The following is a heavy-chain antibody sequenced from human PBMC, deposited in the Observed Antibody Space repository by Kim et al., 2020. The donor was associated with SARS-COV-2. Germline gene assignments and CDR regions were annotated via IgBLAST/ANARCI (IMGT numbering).Heavy chain of an antibody. D-gene: IGHD3-10*01. CDR1: GGTFSSYA. CDR2: IIPIFGTA. V-gene: IGHV1-69*13. Sequence: SVKVSCKASGGTFSSYAISWVRQAPGQGLEWMGGIIPIFGTANYAQKFQGRVTITADESTSTAYMELSSLRSEDTAVDYCARGYYGSGRQIYYYYYYGMDVWGQGTTVTVSS. CDR3: ARGYYGSGRQIYYYYYYGMDV. J-gene: IGHJ6*02.